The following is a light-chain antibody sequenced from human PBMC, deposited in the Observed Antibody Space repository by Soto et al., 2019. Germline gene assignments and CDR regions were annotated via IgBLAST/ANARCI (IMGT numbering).Light chain of an antibody. Sequence: QSALTQPASVSGSPGQSITISCTGSSSDVGGYNYVSWYQQHHPGKAPKLMIYDVSNRPSGVSNRFSGSKSGNTASLTISLLQDEDEADYYCSSYTTSSTVVFGGGTKLTVL. CDR3: SSYTTSSTVV. CDR2: DVS. J-gene: IGLJ2*01. CDR1: SSDVGGYNY. V-gene: IGLV2-14*03.